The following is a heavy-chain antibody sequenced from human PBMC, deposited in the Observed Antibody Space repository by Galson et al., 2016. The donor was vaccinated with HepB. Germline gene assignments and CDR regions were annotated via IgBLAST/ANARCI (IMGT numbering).Heavy chain of an antibody. J-gene: IGHJ4*02. CDR3: AMGPRTLIDF. D-gene: IGHD3/OR15-3a*01. CDR2: VNLNGGSS. Sequence: SLRLSCATAGFDFPTVGFSWVRQAPGKGLEWVAGVNLNGGSSGHGDSVKGRFTTSRDNAKNSVYLHMTNLRVEDTALYYCAMGPRTLIDFWGQGTLVTVSS. V-gene: IGHV3-20*04. CDR1: GFDFPTVG.